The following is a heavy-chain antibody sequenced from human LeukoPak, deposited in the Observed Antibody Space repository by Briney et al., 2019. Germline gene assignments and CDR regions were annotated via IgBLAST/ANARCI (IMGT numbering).Heavy chain of an antibody. CDR2: INPNSGGT. CDR1: GYTFTGYY. J-gene: IGHJ4*02. D-gene: IGHD6-6*01. Sequence: GASVKVSCKASGYTFTGYYMHWVRQAPGQGLEWMGWINPNSGGTNYAQKFQGRVTMTRDTSISTAYMELSRLRSDDTAVYYCARPKAVAARRGSLDYWGQGTLITVSS. V-gene: IGHV1-2*02. CDR3: ARPKAVAARRGSLDY.